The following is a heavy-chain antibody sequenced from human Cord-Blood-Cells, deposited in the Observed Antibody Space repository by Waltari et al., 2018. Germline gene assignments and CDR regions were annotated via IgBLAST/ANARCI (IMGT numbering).Heavy chain of an antibody. CDR3: ARTYSSSWYYFDY. J-gene: IGHJ4*02. D-gene: IGHD6-13*01. CDR1: GGSISSGGYY. Sequence: QVQLQESGPGLVQPSQTLSLTCTVSGGSISSGGYYWSWIRQHPGKGLEWIGYIYYSGSTYYNPSLKSRVTISVDTSKNQFSLKLSSVTAADTAVYYCARTYSSSWYYFDYWGQGTLVTVSS. V-gene: IGHV4-31*03. CDR2: IYYSGST.